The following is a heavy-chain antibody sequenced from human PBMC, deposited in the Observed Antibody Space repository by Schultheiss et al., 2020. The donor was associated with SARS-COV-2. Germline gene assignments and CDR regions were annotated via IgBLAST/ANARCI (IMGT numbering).Heavy chain of an antibody. Sequence: ASVKVSCKASGYTFTSYDINWVRQATGQGLEWMGWMNPNSGNTGYAQKFQGRVTMTTDTSTSTAYMELRSLRSDDTAVYYCAREGVYGDYRYWGQGTLVTVSS. CDR1: GYTFTSYD. V-gene: IGHV1-8*01. J-gene: IGHJ4*02. CDR2: MNPNSGNT. CDR3: AREGVYGDYRY. D-gene: IGHD4-17*01.